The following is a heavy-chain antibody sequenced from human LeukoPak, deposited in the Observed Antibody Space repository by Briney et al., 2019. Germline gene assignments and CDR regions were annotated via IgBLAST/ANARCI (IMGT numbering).Heavy chain of an antibody. V-gene: IGHV1-3*01. J-gene: IGHJ4*02. Sequence: GASEKVSCKASGYTITSYAIHWVRQPPGQRLEWMGWINGDNGNTKYSQKFQGRVTITGDASASTAYMELSSLRSEDTAVFYCARTGSSRWHGDHYYFDYWGQGTLVTVSS. CDR2: INGDNGNT. CDR1: GYTITSYA. CDR3: ARTGSSRWHGDHYYFDY. D-gene: IGHD6-13*01.